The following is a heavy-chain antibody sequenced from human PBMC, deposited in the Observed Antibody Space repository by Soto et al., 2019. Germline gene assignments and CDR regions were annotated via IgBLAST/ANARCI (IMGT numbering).Heavy chain of an antibody. J-gene: IGHJ6*02. CDR1: GFTVSSNY. CDR3: ARDPPGTRHGMDV. V-gene: IGHV3-53*01. Sequence: GGSLRLSCAASGFTVSSNYMSWVRQAPGKGLEWVSVIYSGGSTYYADAVRDRFTISRDNSKNTLYLQMKNLRAEDTAVYYCARDPPGTRHGMDVWGQGTTVTVSS. D-gene: IGHD1-1*01. CDR2: IYSGGST.